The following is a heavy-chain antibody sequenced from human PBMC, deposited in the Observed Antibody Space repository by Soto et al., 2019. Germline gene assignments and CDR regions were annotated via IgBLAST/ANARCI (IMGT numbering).Heavy chain of an antibody. J-gene: IGHJ6*02. CDR1: GFTFSSYG. V-gene: IGHV3-30*18. D-gene: IGHD3-9*01. CDR3: AKTLHDIYDILTGAYYYYGMDV. CDR2: ISYDGSNK. Sequence: GGSLRLSCAASGFTFSSYGMHWVRQAPGKGLEWGAVISYDGSNKYYADSVKGRFTISRDNSKNTLYLQMNSLRAEDTAVYYCAKTLHDIYDILTGAYYYYGMDVWDQGTTVTVSS.